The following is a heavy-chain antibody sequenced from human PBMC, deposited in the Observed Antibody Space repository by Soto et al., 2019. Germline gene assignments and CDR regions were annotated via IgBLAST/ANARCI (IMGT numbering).Heavy chain of an antibody. CDR2: ISQDGAIA. V-gene: IGHV3-74*01. Sequence: GGSLSLSCAASGFAFGSYWMHWVRQAPGKGLVWVSRISQDGAIATQADSVKGRFTISRDNAKNTLFLQMNSLRADDTAVYYCLRDQRHWNEFADQWGQGILVTVSS. D-gene: IGHD1-1*01. J-gene: IGHJ4*02. CDR3: LRDQRHWNEFADQ. CDR1: GFAFGSYW.